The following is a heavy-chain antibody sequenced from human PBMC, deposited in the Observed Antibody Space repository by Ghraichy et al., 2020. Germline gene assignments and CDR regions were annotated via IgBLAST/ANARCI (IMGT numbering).Heavy chain of an antibody. CDR2: IRGSGGST. J-gene: IGHJ4*02. D-gene: IGHD1-1*01. V-gene: IGHV3-23*01. Sequence: GGSLRLSCAASGFTFSSYDMSWVRQDPGKGLEWVSPIRGSGGSTYYEDSVKGRFPISRDNSKNTLYLQMNSLRAEDTAVYYCASTGEGTMDYFDYWGQGTLVTVSS. CDR1: GFTFSSYD. CDR3: ASTGEGTMDYFDY.